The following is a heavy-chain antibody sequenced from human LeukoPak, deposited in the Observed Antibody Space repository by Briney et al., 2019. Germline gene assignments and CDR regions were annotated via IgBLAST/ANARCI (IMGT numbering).Heavy chain of an antibody. CDR3: ARVRDSSGYPAASSY. CDR2: ISSSSSYI. D-gene: IGHD3-22*01. CDR1: EFTVSSNY. J-gene: IGHJ4*02. V-gene: IGHV3-21*01. Sequence: GGSLRLSCAASEFTVSSNYMSWVRQAPGKGLEWVSSISSSSSYIYYADSVKGRFTISRDNAKNSLYLQMNSLRAEDTAVYYCARVRDSSGYPAASSYWGQGTLVTVSS.